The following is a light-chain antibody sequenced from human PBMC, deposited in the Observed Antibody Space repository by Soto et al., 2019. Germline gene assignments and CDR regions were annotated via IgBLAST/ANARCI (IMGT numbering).Light chain of an antibody. Sequence: DIQMTQSPSSLSASVGDRVTITCRTSQRIISYLAWYQQTPGKVPKLLIYTASTLQSGVPSRFSGSGSGTDFTLTISSLQPDDFATYYCQQYKTYWTFGQGTKVDIK. CDR2: TAS. CDR3: QQYKTYWT. V-gene: IGKV1-27*01. CDR1: QRIISY. J-gene: IGKJ1*01.